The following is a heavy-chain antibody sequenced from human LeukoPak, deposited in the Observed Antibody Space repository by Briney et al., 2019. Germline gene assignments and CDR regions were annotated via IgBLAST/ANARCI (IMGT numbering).Heavy chain of an antibody. CDR3: ARGLTYSSSWYGDY. D-gene: IGHD6-13*01. J-gene: IGHJ4*02. V-gene: IGHV1-2*02. CDR2: INPNSGGT. CDR1: GYTFTGYY. Sequence: ASVKVSCKASGYTFTGYYMRWVRQAPGQGLEWMGWINPNSGGTNYAQKFQGRVTMTRDTSISTAYMELSRLRSDDTAVYYCARGLTYSSSWYGDYWGQGTLVTVSS.